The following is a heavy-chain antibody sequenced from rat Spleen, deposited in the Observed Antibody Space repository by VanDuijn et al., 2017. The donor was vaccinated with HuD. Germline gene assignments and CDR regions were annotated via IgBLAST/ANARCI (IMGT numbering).Heavy chain of an antibody. CDR1: GFTFSDYY. V-gene: IGHV5-7*01. Sequence: EVQLVESGGGLVQPGRSLKLSCAASGFTFSDYYMAWVRQAPTKGLEWVATIIYDGSSTYYRDSVKGRFTISRDDAKSTLYLQMDSLRSEDTATYYCARQGFNYGGYPKDYFDYWGQGVMVTVSS. CDR2: IIYDGSST. D-gene: IGHD1-11*01. CDR3: ARQGFNYGGYPKDYFDY. J-gene: IGHJ2*01.